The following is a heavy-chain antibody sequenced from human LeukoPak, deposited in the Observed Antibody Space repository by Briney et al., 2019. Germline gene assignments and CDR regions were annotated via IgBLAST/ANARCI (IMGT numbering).Heavy chain of an antibody. CDR3: AKNFGPGNAFYDY. D-gene: IGHD3-10*01. Sequence: GGSLRLSCAASGFTFSNYAMSWVRQAPGKGLEWVSAIDGSGHYIFYRDSVQGRFTTSRDNSRTTLFLQMNSLTAEDSAVYYCAKNFGPGNAFYDYWGQGVLVTVSS. J-gene: IGHJ4*02. CDR1: GFTFSNYA. CDR2: IDGSGHYI. V-gene: IGHV3-23*01.